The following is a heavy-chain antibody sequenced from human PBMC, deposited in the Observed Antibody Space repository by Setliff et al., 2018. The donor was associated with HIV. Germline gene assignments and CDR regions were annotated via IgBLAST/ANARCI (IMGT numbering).Heavy chain of an antibody. V-gene: IGHV1-8*01. Sequence: GASVKVSCKASGYTSTSYDINWVRQATGQGLEWMGWMNPDSGNTGSAQNFQGRLTITWNTSISTAYMELGSLGFDDTAVYFCARTRSGGSSVYYYYYMDVWGQGTAVTGS. J-gene: IGHJ6*03. CDR3: ARTRSGGSSVYYYYYMDV. CDR1: GYTSTSYD. D-gene: IGHD2-15*01. CDR2: MNPDSGNT.